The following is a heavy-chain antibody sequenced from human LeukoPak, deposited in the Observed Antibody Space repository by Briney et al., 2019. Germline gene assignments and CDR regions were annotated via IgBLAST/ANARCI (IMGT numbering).Heavy chain of an antibody. CDR3: ASQRVFLTGYGGAFDI. V-gene: IGHV1-69*04. CDR1: GGTFSSYA. Sequence: ASVKVSCKASGGTFSSYAISWVRQAPGQGLEWMGRIIPILGIANYAQKFQGRVTITADKSTSTAYMELSSLRSEDTAVYYCASQRVFLTGYGGAFDIWGQGTMVTVSS. D-gene: IGHD3-9*01. CDR2: IIPILGIA. J-gene: IGHJ3*02.